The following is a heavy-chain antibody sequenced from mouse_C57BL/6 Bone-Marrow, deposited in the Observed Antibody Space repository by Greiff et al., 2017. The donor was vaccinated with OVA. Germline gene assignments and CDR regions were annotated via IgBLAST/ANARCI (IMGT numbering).Heavy chain of an antibody. CDR2: IWWDDDK. CDR3: ARNYYGSPLAMDY. D-gene: IGHD1-1*01. J-gene: IGHJ4*01. V-gene: IGHV8-8*01. Sequence: QVNLNVSGRGISPRAQSLSLTCSFSGFSLSTFGMGVGWIRQPSGKGLEWLAHIWWDDDKYYNPALKSRLTISKDTSKNQVFLKIANVDTADTATYYCARNYYGSPLAMDYWGQGTSVTVSS. CDR1: GFSLSTFGMG.